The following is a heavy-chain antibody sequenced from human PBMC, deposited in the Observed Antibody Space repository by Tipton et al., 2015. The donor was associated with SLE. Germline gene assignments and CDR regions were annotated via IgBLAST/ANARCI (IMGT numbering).Heavy chain of an antibody. D-gene: IGHD2/OR15-2a*01. CDR1: GFTFSSFG. Sequence: SLRLSCVTSGFTFSSFGMNWVRQAPGKGLEWVSSISSGSRYIYYADSVKGRFTISRDNANNSLYLHMNSLRAEDTALYYCARAISGYYFDSWGQGTLVTVSS. CDR2: ISSGSRYI. CDR3: ARAISGYYFDS. J-gene: IGHJ4*02. V-gene: IGHV3-21*03.